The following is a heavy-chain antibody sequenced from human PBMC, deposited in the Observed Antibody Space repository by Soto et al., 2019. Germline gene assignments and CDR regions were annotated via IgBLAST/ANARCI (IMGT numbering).Heavy chain of an antibody. J-gene: IGHJ4*02. CDR2: ISYDGSNK. CDR1: GFTFSSYA. V-gene: IGHV3-30-3*01. D-gene: IGHD2-8*01. CDR3: VGVNAPTFDY. Sequence: QAGGSLRLSCAASGFTFSSYAMHWVRQAPGKGLEWVAVISYDGSNKYYADSVKGRFTISRDNSKNTLYLQMNSLRAEDTAVYYCVGVNAPTFDYWGQGTLVTVSS.